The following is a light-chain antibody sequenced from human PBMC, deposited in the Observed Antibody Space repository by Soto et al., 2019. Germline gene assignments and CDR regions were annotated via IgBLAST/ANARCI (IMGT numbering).Light chain of an antibody. CDR1: QSISNW. CDR3: QQYNSYS. Sequence: DIQMTQSPSTLPASVGFRFTITCRASQSISNWLAWYQKKPGTAPKVLIYHASNLQSGVPSRFSGSGSGTEFTLTISSMQPDDFATYYCQQYNSYSFGQGTKVDIK. CDR2: HAS. J-gene: IGKJ1*01. V-gene: IGKV1-5*01.